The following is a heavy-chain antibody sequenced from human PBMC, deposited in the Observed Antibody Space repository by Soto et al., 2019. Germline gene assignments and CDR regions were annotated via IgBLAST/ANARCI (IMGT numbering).Heavy chain of an antibody. V-gene: IGHV4-59*01. D-gene: IGHD3-3*01. CDR3: ARGEWFLRGYGMDV. Sequence: QVQLQESGPGLVKASETLSLTCTVSGDSISTDYWSWIRQPPGTRLDYIGFIYNGGSPNYSPSLESRVTISPDTSKNQFSLTLSSVTAADTAVYYCARGEWFLRGYGMDVWGRGTPVTVS. J-gene: IGHJ6*02. CDR1: GDSISTDY. CDR2: IYNGGSP.